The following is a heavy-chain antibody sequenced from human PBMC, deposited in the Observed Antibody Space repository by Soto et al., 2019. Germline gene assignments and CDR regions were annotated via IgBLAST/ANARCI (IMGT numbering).Heavy chain of an antibody. J-gene: IGHJ4*02. Sequence: LSLTCTVSGGSISSYYWSWIRQPPGKGLEWIGEINHSGSTNYNPSLKSRVTISVDTSKNQFSLKLSSVTAADTAVYYCARDHPHSYGVYYFDYWGQGTPVTVSS. CDR3: ARDHPHSYGVYYFDY. D-gene: IGHD5-18*01. V-gene: IGHV4-59*01. CDR1: GGSISSYY. CDR2: INHSGST.